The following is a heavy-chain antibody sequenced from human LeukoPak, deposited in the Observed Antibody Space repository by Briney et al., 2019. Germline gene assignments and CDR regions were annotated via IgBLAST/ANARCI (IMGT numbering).Heavy chain of an antibody. CDR1: GGSISSYY. CDR3: ARDPRSGSYLDY. V-gene: IGHV4-59*01. J-gene: IGHJ4*02. D-gene: IGHD1-26*01. CDR2: VSYSGST. Sequence: SETLSLTCTVSGGSISSYYWSWIRQPPGKGLEWVGYVSYSGSTNYNPSLKSRVTISVDTSKNQFSLKLSSVTAADTAGYYCARDPRSGSYLDYWGQGTLVTVSP.